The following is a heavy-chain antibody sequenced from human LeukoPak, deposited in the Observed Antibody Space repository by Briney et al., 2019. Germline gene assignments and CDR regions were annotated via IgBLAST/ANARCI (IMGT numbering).Heavy chain of an antibody. CDR2: IGHDGNYK. CDR3: AKDRREVTNDFDY. D-gene: IGHD4-17*01. CDR1: GSTINTFG. Sequence: GGSLRLSCIVSGSTINTFGFHWFRQAPGKGPEWLAFIGHDGNYKHYGDSVRGRFTISRDNSKNTLYLQMNSLRAEDTAVYYCAKDRREVTNDFDYWGQGTLVTVSS. V-gene: IGHV3-30*02. J-gene: IGHJ4*02.